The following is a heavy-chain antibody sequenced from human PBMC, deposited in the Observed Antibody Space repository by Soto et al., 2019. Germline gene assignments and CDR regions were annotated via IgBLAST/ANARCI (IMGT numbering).Heavy chain of an antibody. Sequence: PSETLSLTCTVSGGSISSGGYYWSWIRQHPGKGLEWIGYIYYSGSTYYNPSLKSRVTISVDTSKNQFSLKLSSVTAADTAVYYCARDQQQLSWFDPWGQGTLVTVSS. V-gene: IGHV4-31*03. J-gene: IGHJ5*02. CDR1: GGSISSGGYY. D-gene: IGHD6-13*01. CDR3: ARDQQQLSWFDP. CDR2: IYYSGST.